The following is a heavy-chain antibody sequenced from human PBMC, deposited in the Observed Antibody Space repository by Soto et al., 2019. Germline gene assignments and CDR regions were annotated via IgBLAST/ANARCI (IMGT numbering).Heavy chain of an antibody. V-gene: IGHV4-34*01. CDR1: GESFSGYY. D-gene: IGHD3-10*01. Sequence: PSETLSLTCAVYGESFSGYYWSWIRQPPGKGLEWIGEINHSGSTNYNPSLKSRVTISVDTSKNQFSLKLSSVTAAYTAVYYCARGYGRNFAYWGQGTLVTVSS. CDR3: ARGYGRNFAY. CDR2: INHSGST. J-gene: IGHJ4*02.